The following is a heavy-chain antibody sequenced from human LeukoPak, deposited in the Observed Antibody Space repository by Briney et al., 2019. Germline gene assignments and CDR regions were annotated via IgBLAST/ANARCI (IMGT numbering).Heavy chain of an antibody. V-gene: IGHV3-30*04. CDR3: ARDRLDY. Sequence: SCKASGYTFTGYYMHWVRQAPGKGPEWVAVISYDGSNKYYADSVKGRFTISRDNSKNTLYLQMNSLRAEDTAVYYCARDRLDYWGQGTLVTVSS. CDR2: ISYDGSNK. CDR1: GYTFTGYY. D-gene: IGHD6-6*01. J-gene: IGHJ4*02.